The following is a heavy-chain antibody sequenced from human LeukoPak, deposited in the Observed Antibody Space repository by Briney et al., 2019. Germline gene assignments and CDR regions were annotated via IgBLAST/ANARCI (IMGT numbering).Heavy chain of an antibody. CDR3: AKDLGDRKGYYFDY. D-gene: IGHD1-26*01. CDR2: ISGSGGST. V-gene: IGHV3-23*01. Sequence: GGSLGLSCAASGFTFSSYAMSWVRQAPGKGLEWASAISGSGGSTYYADSVKGRFTISRDNSKNTLYLQMNSLRAEDTAVYYCAKDLGDRKGYYFDYWGQGTLVTVSS. CDR1: GFTFSSYA. J-gene: IGHJ4*02.